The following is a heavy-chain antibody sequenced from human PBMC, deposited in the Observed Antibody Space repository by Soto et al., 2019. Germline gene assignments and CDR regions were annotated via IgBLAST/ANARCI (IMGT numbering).Heavy chain of an antibody. CDR3: ARSSSPRWFDP. D-gene: IGHD6-13*01. Sequence: SETLSLTCAVSGCSISSGGYSWSWIRQPPGKGLEWIGYIYHSGSTYYNPSLKSRVTISVDRSKNQFSLKLSSVTAADTAVYYCARSSSPRWFDPWGQGTLVTVSS. J-gene: IGHJ5*02. V-gene: IGHV4-30-2*02. CDR1: GCSISSGGYS. CDR2: IYHSGST.